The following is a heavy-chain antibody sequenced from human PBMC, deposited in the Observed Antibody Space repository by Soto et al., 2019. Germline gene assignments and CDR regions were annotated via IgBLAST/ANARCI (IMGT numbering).Heavy chain of an antibody. CDR3: ARGATYYYDSSGYQYTYYFDY. V-gene: IGHV4-59*01. J-gene: IGHJ4*02. D-gene: IGHD3-22*01. CDR1: GGSISSYY. Sequence: SETLSLTCTVSGGSISSYYWSWIRQPPGKGLEWIGYIYYSGSTNYNPSLKSRVTISVDTSKNQFSLKLSSVTAADTAVYYCARGATYYYDSSGYQYTYYFDYWGQGTLVTVAS. CDR2: IYYSGST.